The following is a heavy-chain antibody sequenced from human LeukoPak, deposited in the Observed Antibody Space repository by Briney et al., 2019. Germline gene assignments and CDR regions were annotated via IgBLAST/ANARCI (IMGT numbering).Heavy chain of an antibody. Sequence: SETLSLTCAAYGGSFSSYYWSWIRQPPGKGLEWIGYIYYSGSTNYNPSLKSRVTISVDTSKNQFSLKLSSVTAADTAVYYCAGGMDYGDYSYFDYWGQGTLVTVSS. CDR3: AGGMDYGDYSYFDY. V-gene: IGHV4-59*01. CDR2: IYYSGST. CDR1: GGSFSSYY. D-gene: IGHD4-17*01. J-gene: IGHJ4*02.